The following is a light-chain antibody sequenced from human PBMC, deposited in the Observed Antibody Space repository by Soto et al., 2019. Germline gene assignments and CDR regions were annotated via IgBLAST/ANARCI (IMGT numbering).Light chain of an antibody. CDR2: GTS. J-gene: IGKJ1*01. V-gene: IGKV3-20*01. CDR3: EQCVDSAPS. Sequence: EIVLTQSPGTLSLSPGESATLSCSASQRVSGNALAWYRRNPGQPPSLLIYGTSTRATDIPRRFSGSVSGTDFTLTLTRLEPEDFAVYCREQCVDSAPSFGPWTKGE. CDR1: QRVSGNA.